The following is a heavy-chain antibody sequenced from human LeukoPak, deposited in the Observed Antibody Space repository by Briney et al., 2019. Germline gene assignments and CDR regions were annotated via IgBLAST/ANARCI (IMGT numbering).Heavy chain of an antibody. CDR1: GYTFTSYD. CDR3: ARGLQSYYDFWSGYYRSGNDAFDI. J-gene: IGHJ3*02. CDR2: MNPNSGNT. Sequence: GASVKVSCKASGYTFTSYDINWVRQATGQGLEWMGWMNPNSGNTGYAQKFQGRVTITRNTSISTAYMELSSLRSEDTAVYYCARGLQSYYDFWSGYYRSGNDAFDIWGQGAMVTVSS. D-gene: IGHD3-3*01. V-gene: IGHV1-8*03.